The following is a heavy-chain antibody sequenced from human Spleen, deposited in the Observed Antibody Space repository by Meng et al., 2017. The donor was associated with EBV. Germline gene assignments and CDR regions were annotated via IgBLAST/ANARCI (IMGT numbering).Heavy chain of an antibody. Sequence: QVQLQQWGAGLLRPSETLSLTWAVYGESFSDNYWSWIRQSPGKGLEWIGESDHTGGTNYNPSLMSRVTISVDTSKNQFSLNLNSVTAADTAVYYCARGCSSTNCNSDFDYWGQGTLVTVSS. V-gene: IGHV4-34*01. CDR3: ARGCSSTNCNSDFDY. CDR2: SDHTGGT. CDR1: GESFSDNY. J-gene: IGHJ4*02. D-gene: IGHD2-2*01.